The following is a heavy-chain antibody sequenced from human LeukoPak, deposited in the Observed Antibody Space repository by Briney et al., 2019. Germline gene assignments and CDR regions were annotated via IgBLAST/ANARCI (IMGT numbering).Heavy chain of an antibody. CDR2: INPNSGGT. CDR1: GYTFTSYG. V-gene: IGHV1-2*02. CDR3: ARDPWEYCSGGSCYPFDY. J-gene: IGHJ4*02. Sequence: ASVKVSCKASGYTFTSYGISWVRQAPGQGLEWMGWINPNSGGTNYAQKFQGRVTMTRDTSISTAYMELSRLRSDDTAVYYCARDPWEYCSGGSCYPFDYWGQGTLVTVSS. D-gene: IGHD2-15*01.